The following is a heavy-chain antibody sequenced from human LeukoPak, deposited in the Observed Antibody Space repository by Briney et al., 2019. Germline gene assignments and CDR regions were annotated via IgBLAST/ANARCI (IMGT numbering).Heavy chain of an antibody. D-gene: IGHD3-10*01. CDR2: INPNSGST. V-gene: IGHV1-2*02. CDR3: ARSEPFGVWFGVLATNAFDI. Sequence: ASVKVSCKASGYTFTGYYMHWVRQAPGQGLEWMGWINPNSGSTNYAQKFQGRVAMTRDTSISTAYMELSRLRSDDTAVYYCARSEPFGVWFGVLATNAFDIWGQGTMVTVSS. J-gene: IGHJ3*02. CDR1: GYTFTGYY.